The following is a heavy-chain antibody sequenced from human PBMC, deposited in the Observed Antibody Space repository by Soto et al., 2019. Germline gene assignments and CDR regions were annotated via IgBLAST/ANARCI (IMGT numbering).Heavy chain of an antibody. V-gene: IGHV3-20*04. J-gene: IGHJ6*02. Sequence: GGSLRLSCVASGFTFSSYGMHWVRQAPGKGLEWVSGINWNGGSTGYADSVKGRFTISRDNAKNSLYLQMNSLRAEDTALYYCARDGAVAGIYYGMDVWGQGTTVTVSS. CDR3: ARDGAVAGIYYGMDV. CDR1: GFTFSSYG. D-gene: IGHD6-19*01. CDR2: INWNGGST.